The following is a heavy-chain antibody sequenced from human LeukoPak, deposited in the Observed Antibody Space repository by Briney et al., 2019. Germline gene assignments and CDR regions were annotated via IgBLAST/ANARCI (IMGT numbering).Heavy chain of an antibody. Sequence: SETLSLTCTVSGGSISSYYWSWIRQPPGKGLEWIGYIYYSGSTNYNPSLKSRVTISVDTSKNQFSLKLSSVTAADTAVYYCARDRVNPDAFDIWGQGTMVTVSS. CDR2: IYYSGST. CDR3: ARDRVNPDAFDI. CDR1: GGSISSYY. V-gene: IGHV4-59*01. J-gene: IGHJ3*02. D-gene: IGHD4-11*01.